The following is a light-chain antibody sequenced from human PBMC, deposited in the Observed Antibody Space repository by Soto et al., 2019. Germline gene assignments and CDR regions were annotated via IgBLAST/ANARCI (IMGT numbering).Light chain of an antibody. Sequence: QSALTQPASVSGSPGQSITISCTGTSSDVGSYKLVSWDQQHPGKAPKLMIYEVSKRPSGVSSRFSDSKSGNTASLTISGLQAEDEADYYCCSYAGSSTFVVFGGGTQLTVL. CDR3: CSYAGSSTFVV. CDR1: SSDVGSYKL. V-gene: IGLV2-23*02. J-gene: IGLJ2*01. CDR2: EVS.